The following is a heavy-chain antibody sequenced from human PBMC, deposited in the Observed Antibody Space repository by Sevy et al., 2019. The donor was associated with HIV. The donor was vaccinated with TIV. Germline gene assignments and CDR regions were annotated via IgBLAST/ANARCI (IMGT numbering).Heavy chain of an antibody. D-gene: IGHD4-4*01. Sequence: SETLSLTCTVSGGSISSYYWSWIRQPPGKGLEWIGYIYYSGSTNYNPSLKSRVTISVDTSKNQFSLKLSSVTAADTAVYYCASSTSNYAFTFDYWGQGTLVTVSS. V-gene: IGHV4-59*01. J-gene: IGHJ4*02. CDR3: ASSTSNYAFTFDY. CDR2: IYYSGST. CDR1: GGSISSYY.